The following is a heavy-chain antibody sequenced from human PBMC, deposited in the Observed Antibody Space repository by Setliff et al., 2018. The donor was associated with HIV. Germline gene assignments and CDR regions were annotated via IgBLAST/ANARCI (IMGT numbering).Heavy chain of an antibody. D-gene: IGHD3-3*01. CDR1: GFPFTSGYY. V-gene: IGHV4-38-2*01. J-gene: IGHJ4*02. CDR3: AGSYYDFWSGLEGFGY. CDR2: IYYSGST. Sequence: ETLSLTCAVSGFPFTSGYYWGWIRQPPGKGLEWIGSIYYSGSTYYNPSLKSRVTISVDTSKNQFSLKLSSVTAADTAVYYCAGSYYDFWSGLEGFGYWGQGTLVTVSS.